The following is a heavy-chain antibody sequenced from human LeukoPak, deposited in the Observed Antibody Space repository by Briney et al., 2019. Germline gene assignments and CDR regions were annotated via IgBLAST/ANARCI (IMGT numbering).Heavy chain of an antibody. CDR3: ARSSSWFHFDY. CDR2: IYYSGNT. D-gene: IGHD6-13*01. V-gene: IGHV4-31*03. CDR1: GDPISSGGYY. Sequence: SETLSLTCTVSGDPISSGGYYWNWIRQHPGKGLEWIGYIYYSGNTYYNPPLMSRITISVDTSKNQFSLKLFSVTAADTAVYYCARSSSWFHFDYWGQGTLVTVSS. J-gene: IGHJ4*02.